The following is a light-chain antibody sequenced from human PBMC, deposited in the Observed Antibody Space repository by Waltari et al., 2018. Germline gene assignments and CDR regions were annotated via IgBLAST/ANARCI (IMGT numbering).Light chain of an antibody. CDR3: QQSYSRPLFT. V-gene: IGKV1-39*01. CDR2: SAS. J-gene: IGKJ3*01. CDR1: HPISTY. Sequence: DIHMTQSPSSLSASIGDRVNITCRASHPISTYLNWYRQRPGKAPDLLISSASTLQSGVPSRFSGSGSGTDFTHSIDTLQPEDFATYFCQQSYSRPLFTFGPGTKVYL.